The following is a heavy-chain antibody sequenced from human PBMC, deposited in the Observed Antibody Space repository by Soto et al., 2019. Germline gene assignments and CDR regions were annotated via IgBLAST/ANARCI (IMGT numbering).Heavy chain of an antibody. D-gene: IGHD3-22*01. Sequence: QVQLVESGGGVVQPGRSLRLSCAASGFTFSSYGIHWVRQAPGKGLEWVAVISYDGSNKYYADSVKGRFTISRDNSTNTLYLQMNSLRAEDTAVYYCARGDFSSGRFDYWGQGTLVTVSS. J-gene: IGHJ4*02. CDR2: ISYDGSNK. CDR3: ARGDFSSGRFDY. V-gene: IGHV3-30*03. CDR1: GFTFSSYG.